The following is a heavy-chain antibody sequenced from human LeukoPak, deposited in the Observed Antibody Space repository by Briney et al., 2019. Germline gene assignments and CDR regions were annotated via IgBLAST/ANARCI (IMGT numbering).Heavy chain of an antibody. J-gene: IGHJ5*02. CDR3: ARHDYSTNWFDP. Sequence: KPSETLSLTCTVSGGSISSSSYYWGWIRQPPGKGLEWIGSIYYSGSTYYNPSLKSRVTISVDTSKNQFPLKLSSVTAADTAVYYCARHDYSTNWFDPWGQGTLVTVSS. D-gene: IGHD4-11*01. V-gene: IGHV4-39*01. CDR2: IYYSGST. CDR1: GGSISSSSYY.